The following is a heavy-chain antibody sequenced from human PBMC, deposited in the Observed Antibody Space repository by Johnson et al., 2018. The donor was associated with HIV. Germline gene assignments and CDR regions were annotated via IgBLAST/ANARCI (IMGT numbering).Heavy chain of an antibody. CDR3: AGEGKPQDVDSSVYYIGAFDI. J-gene: IGHJ3*02. CDR1: GFTFSNAW. CDR2: IKSKTDGGTT. V-gene: IGHV3-15*01. Sequence: VQLVESGGGLVKPGGSLRLSCAASGFTFSNAWMSWVRQAPGKGLEWVGRIKSKTDGGTTDYAAPVKGRFTISRDDSENTLYLQMNSLRAEDTAVFYCAGEGKPQDVDSSVYYIGAFDIWGQGTMVTVSS. D-gene: IGHD3-22*01.